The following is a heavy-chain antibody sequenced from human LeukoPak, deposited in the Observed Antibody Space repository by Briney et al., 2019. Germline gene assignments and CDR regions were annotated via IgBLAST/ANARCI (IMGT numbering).Heavy chain of an antibody. CDR2: ISGVGDST. V-gene: IGHV3-23*01. Sequence: GGSLRLSCAASGFTFSNYAMNWVRQAPGKGREWVSTISGVGDSTYYAESVKGRFTMSRDNSKNTVYLQMSSLRVEDTAIYYCAKRADGCSGVSCYYYYMDVWGKGTTVTVSS. CDR3: AKRADGCSGVSCYYYYMDV. D-gene: IGHD2-15*01. CDR1: GFTFSNYA. J-gene: IGHJ6*03.